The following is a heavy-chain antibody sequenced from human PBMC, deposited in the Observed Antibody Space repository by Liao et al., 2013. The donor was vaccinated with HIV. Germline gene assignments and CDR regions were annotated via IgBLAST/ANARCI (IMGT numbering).Heavy chain of an antibody. CDR3: ARGQTYYDFIPYYYYMDV. J-gene: IGHJ6*03. Sequence: QVQLQQWGAGLLKPSETLSLTCAVYGGSFSGYYWSWIRQPPGKGLEWIGEINHSGSTNYNPSLKSRVTISVDTSKNQFSLKLSSVTAADTAVYYCARGQTYYDFIPYYYYMDVWAKGPRSPS. V-gene: IGHV4-34*01. D-gene: IGHD3-3*01. CDR2: INHSGST. CDR1: GGSFSGYY.